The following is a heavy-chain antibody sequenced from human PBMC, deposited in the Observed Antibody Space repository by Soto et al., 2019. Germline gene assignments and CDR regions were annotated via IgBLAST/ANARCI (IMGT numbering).Heavy chain of an antibody. Sequence: EVQLVESGGGLVQPGGSLRLSCAASGFTFSSYSMNWVRQAPGKGLEWVSYISSSSSTIYYADSVKGRFTISRDNAKNSLYLQMNSLRDEDTAVYYCARGATLRFLEWFPNDYWGQGTLVTVSS. V-gene: IGHV3-48*02. CDR3: ARGATLRFLEWFPNDY. D-gene: IGHD3-3*01. CDR1: GFTFSSYS. J-gene: IGHJ4*02. CDR2: ISSSSSTI.